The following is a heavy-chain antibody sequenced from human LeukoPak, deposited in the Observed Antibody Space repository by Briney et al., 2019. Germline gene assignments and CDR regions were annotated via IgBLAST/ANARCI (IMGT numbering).Heavy chain of an antibody. CDR3: ARIPDYGDYYDAFDI. D-gene: IGHD4-17*01. CDR2: INHSGST. J-gene: IGHJ3*02. CDR1: GGSFSGYY. Sequence: PSETLSLTCAVYGGSFSGYYWSWTRQPPGKGLEWIGEINHSGSTNYNPSLKSRVTISVDTSKNQFSLKLSSVTAADTAVYYCARIPDYGDYYDAFDIWGQGTMVTVSS. V-gene: IGHV4-34*01.